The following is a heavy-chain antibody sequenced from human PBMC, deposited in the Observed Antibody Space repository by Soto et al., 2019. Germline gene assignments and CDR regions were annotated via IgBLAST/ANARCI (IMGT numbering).Heavy chain of an antibody. CDR3: ARGAGGYYYYMAV. CDR2: IWYDGSNK. J-gene: IGHJ6*03. Sequence: GSLRLSCAASGFTFNSCGMHWVRQAPGKGLEWVAVIWYDGSNKYYADSVKGRFTISRDNSKNTLYLQMDSLRAEDTAVYYCARGAGGYYYYMAVWGKGTAVTVSS. CDR1: GFTFNSCG. V-gene: IGHV3-33*01.